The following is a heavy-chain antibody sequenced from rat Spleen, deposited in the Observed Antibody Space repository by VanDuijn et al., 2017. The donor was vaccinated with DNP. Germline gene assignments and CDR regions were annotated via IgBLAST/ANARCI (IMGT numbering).Heavy chain of an antibody. V-gene: IGHV5-22*01. CDR2: IIYDGTRT. CDR3: ARWGGDYFDY. Sequence: EVQLVESGGGLVQPGGSMKLSCAASGFTFSDYNMAWLRQAPRKGLEWVATIIYDGTRTYYRDSVQGRFTISRDNTKSTLYLQINSLRSEDMATYYCARWGGDYFDYWGQGVMVTVSS. CDR1: GFTFSDYN. J-gene: IGHJ2*01.